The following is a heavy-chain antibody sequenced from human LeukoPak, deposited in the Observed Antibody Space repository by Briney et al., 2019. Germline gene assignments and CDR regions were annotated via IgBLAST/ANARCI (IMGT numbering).Heavy chain of an antibody. Sequence: ASVKVSCKASGGTFSSYAISWVRQAPGQGLEWMGRIIPILGIANYAQKFQGRVTITADKSTSTAYMELSSLRSEDTAVYCCARLYVIGAAGYYFDYWGQGTLVTVSS. D-gene: IGHD6-13*01. CDR3: ARLYVIGAAGYYFDY. V-gene: IGHV1-69*04. CDR1: GGTFSSYA. CDR2: IIPILGIA. J-gene: IGHJ4*02.